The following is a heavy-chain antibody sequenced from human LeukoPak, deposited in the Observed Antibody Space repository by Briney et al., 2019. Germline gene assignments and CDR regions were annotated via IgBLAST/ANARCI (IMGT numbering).Heavy chain of an antibody. J-gene: IGHJ3*02. CDR1: GFTFSNAW. V-gene: IGHV3-15*01. CDR2: IKSKTDGGTT. CDR3: TTEDGVEAFDI. D-gene: IGHD4-17*01. Sequence: PGGSLRLSCAASGFTFSNAWMSWVRQAPGKGLEWVGRIKSKTDGGTTDYAAPVKGRFTISRDDSKNTLYLQMNSLKTEDAAVYYCTTEDGVEAFDIWGQGTMVTVSS.